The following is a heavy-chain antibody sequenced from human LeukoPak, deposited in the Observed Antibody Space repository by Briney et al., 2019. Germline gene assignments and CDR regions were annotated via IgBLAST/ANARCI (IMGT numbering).Heavy chain of an antibody. Sequence: SQTLSLTXTVSGGSISSGSYYWSWIGQPAGKGLQWIGRIYTSGSTNYNPSLKSRVTISVDTSKNQFSLKLSSVTAADTAVYYCAREVQQWLIRNNWFDPWGQGTLVTVSS. CDR3: AREVQQWLIRNNWFDP. J-gene: IGHJ5*02. CDR2: IYTSGST. CDR1: GGSISSGSYY. V-gene: IGHV4-61*02. D-gene: IGHD6-19*01.